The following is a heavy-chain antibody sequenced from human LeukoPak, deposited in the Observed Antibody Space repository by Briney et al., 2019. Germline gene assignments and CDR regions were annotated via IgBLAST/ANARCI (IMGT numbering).Heavy chain of an antibody. CDR2: IRSDGSNK. V-gene: IGHV3-30*02. CDR1: RFTFGSYG. Sequence: GGSLRLSCAASRFTFGSYGMHWVRQAPGKGLEWVTFIRSDGSNKYYADSVKGRFTISRDNSKNTLYLQMNSLRAEDTAVYYCARDGAPGGATFFTSSFYYWGQGTLVTVSS. J-gene: IGHJ4*02. D-gene: IGHD1-26*01. CDR3: ARDGAPGGATFFTSSFYY.